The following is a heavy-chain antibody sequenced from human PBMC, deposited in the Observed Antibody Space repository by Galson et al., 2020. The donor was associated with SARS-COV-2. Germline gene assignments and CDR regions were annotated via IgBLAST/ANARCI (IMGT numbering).Heavy chain of an antibody. CDR1: GFTFSSHA. CDR2: IFYDGSDK. D-gene: IGHD6-19*01. Sequence: GGSLRLSCAASGFTFSSHAIHWVRQAPGKGLAWVAQIFYDGSDKYYGDSVKGRFTISRDSSKNMVYLQMNNLKVDDTAVYYCARDGQLSSGWAFDYWGQGTLVTVSS. V-gene: IGHV3-33*01. CDR3: ARDGQLSSGWAFDY. J-gene: IGHJ4*02.